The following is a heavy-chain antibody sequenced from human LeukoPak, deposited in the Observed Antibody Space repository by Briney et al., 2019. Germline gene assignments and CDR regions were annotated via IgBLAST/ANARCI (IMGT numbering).Heavy chain of an antibody. J-gene: IGHJ5*02. CDR3: ARQEQQLIYNWFDP. CDR1: GNSFGDYY. CDR2: IYTSGST. V-gene: IGHV4-4*07. D-gene: IGHD6-13*01. Sequence: SETLSLTCTVSGNSFGDYYWSWIRQPAGKGLEWIGHIYTSGSTTYNPSLKSRVTMSVDTSKSQFSLKLSSVTAADTAVYYCARQEQQLIYNWFDPWGQGTLVTVSS.